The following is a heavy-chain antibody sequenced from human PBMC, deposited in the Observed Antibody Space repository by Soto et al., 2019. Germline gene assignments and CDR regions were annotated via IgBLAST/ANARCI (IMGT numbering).Heavy chain of an antibody. CDR1: GYSFTTYW. J-gene: IGHJ6*02. CDR2: IDPSDSYT. D-gene: IGHD3-22*01. V-gene: IGHV5-10-1*01. Sequence: GESLKISCKGSGYSFTTYWISWVRQMPGEGLEWMGRIDPSDSYTNYSPSFQGHVTISADKSISTAYLQWSSLEASDTAMYYCARLPYSASSGYWGGVDVWGQGTTVTV. CDR3: ARLPYSASSGYWGGVDV.